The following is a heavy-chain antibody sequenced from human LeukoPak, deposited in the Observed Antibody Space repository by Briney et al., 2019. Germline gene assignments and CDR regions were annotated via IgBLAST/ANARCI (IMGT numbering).Heavy chain of an antibody. V-gene: IGHV4-59*08. J-gene: IGHJ4*02. D-gene: IGHD6-13*01. CDR1: GGSNSAYY. CDR2: INYSGRA. CDR3: ARTISGWYYFDY. Sequence: SETLSLTCSVSGGSNSAYYWSWIRQPPGKGLEWIGYINYSGRADYNPSLKGRVTISVDTSKNQFSLKLSSVTAADTAVFYCARTISGWYYFDYWGQGTLVTVSS.